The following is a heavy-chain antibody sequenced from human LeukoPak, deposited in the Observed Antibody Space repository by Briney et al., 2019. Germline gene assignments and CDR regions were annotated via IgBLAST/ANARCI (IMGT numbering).Heavy chain of an antibody. V-gene: IGHV3-49*03. J-gene: IGHJ4*02. CDR3: AREAQLGDFYIPFDY. Sequence: GGSLRLSCSASGFIFGDYAMSWFRQAPGKGLEWVSFIRSKAFGETKVYAASVKGRFTISRDDSKSIACLQVNSLKIEDTAVYYCAREAQLGDFYIPFDYWGQGTLITVSS. CDR2: IRSKAFGETK. D-gene: IGHD2-21*02. CDR1: GFIFGDYA.